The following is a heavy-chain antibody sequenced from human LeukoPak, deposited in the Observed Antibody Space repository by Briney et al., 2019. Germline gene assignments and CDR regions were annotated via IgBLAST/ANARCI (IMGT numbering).Heavy chain of an antibody. CDR2: ISYDGSNK. J-gene: IGHJ6*03. CDR1: GFTFSSYA. CDR3: ARDPEYSSGWYGGLYYYYYYYMDV. D-gene: IGHD6-19*01. Sequence: GGSLRLSCAASGFTFSSYAMHWVRQAPGKGLEWVAVISYDGSNKYYADSVKGRFTISRDNSKNTLYLQMNSLRAEDTAVYYCARDPEYSSGWYGGLYYYYYYYMDVWGKGTTVTVSS. V-gene: IGHV3-30*04.